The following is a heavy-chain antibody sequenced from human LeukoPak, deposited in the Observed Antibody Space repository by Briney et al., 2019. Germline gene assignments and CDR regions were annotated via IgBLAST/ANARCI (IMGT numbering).Heavy chain of an antibody. Sequence: PGGSLRLSCTASGFTFGDYAMSWFRQAPGKGLEWVGFIRSKAYGGTTEYAASVKGRFTISRDDSKSIAYLQMNSLKTEDTAVYYCTRDPLYDRSGYRAFQHWGQGTLVTVSS. D-gene: IGHD3-22*01. CDR3: TRDPLYDRSGYRAFQH. V-gene: IGHV3-49*03. CDR1: GFTFGDYA. J-gene: IGHJ1*01. CDR2: IRSKAYGGTT.